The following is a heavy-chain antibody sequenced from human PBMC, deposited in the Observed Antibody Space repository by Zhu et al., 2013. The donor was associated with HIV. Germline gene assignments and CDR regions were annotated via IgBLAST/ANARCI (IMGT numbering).Heavy chain of an antibody. CDR3: ARAEPGFGWELHDAFDI. Sequence: QGQLVQSGAEVKRPGGTVKVSCKASRYMFTGFYMHWVRQAPGKGLEWMGWMNPKNGDTSYVQKFQGRVTMTRDTSSSTAYLELQRLRFDDTAVYYCARAEPGFGWELHDAFDIWAKGQRSSSLQ. CDR1: RYMFTGFY. CDR2: MNPKNGDT. V-gene: IGHV1-2*02. J-gene: IGHJ3*02. D-gene: IGHD1-26*01.